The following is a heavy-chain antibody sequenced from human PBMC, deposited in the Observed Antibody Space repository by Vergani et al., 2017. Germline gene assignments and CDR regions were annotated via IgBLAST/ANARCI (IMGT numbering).Heavy chain of an antibody. V-gene: IGHV4-34*01. J-gene: IGHJ4*02. D-gene: IGHD6-13*01. CDR2: INHSGST. CDR1: GGSFSGYY. Sequence: QVQLQQWGAGLLKPSESLSLTCAVYGGSFSGYYWSWIRQPPGKGLEWVGEINHSGSTNYNPSLKSRVTISVDTSKNQFSLKLSSVTAADTAVYYCARIPGSSSWYSGNTYFDYWGQGTLVTVSS. CDR3: ARIPGSSSWYSGNTYFDY.